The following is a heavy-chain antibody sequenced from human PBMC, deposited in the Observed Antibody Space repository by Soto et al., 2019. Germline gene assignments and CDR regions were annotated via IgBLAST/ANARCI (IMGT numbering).Heavy chain of an antibody. CDR3: ARDGDSGHAYGD. CDR2: IIPILNRA. J-gene: IGHJ4*02. CDR1: GGTFTNST. D-gene: IGHD5-12*01. Sequence: QVQLVQSGAEVKKPGSSVRVSCKASGGTFTNSTIGWVRQAPGQGLEWMGRIIPILNRAQYAQKFQVSVTITVDKSTSTASMALNSLRSEATAIYFCARDGDSGHAYGDWGQGTLGTVSA. V-gene: IGHV1-69*08.